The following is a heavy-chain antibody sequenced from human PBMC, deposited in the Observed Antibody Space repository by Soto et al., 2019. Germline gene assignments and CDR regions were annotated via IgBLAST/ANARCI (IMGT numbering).Heavy chain of an antibody. J-gene: IGHJ6*02. CDR3: ARGIAAAAARRMDV. CDR1: GYTFTGYY. CDR2: INPNSGGT. V-gene: IGHV1-2*04. D-gene: IGHD6-13*01. Sequence: ASVKVSCKASGYTFTGYYMHWVRQAPGQGLEWMGWINPNSGGTNYAQKFQGWVTMTRDTSISTAYMELSRLRSDDTAVYYCARGIAAAAARRMDVWGQGTKVTGSS.